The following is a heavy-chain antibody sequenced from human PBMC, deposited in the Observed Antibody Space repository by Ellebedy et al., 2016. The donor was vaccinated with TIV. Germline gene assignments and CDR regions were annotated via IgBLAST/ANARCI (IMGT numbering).Heavy chain of an antibody. CDR1: GFTFSRYW. D-gene: IGHD2-2*01. Sequence: PGGSLRLSCAASGFTFSRYWMSWVRQAPGKGLEWVANIKEDGSEKHYVDSGRGRFTISRDNAKNSVYLQMNSLRVEDTAVYYCAKQKSTSAGSSDIWGQGAMVTVSS. V-gene: IGHV3-7*03. CDR3: AKQKSTSAGSSDI. J-gene: IGHJ3*02. CDR2: IKEDGSEK.